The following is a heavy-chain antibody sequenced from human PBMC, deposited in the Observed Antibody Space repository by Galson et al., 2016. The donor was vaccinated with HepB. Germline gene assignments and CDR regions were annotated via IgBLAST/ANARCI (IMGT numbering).Heavy chain of an antibody. CDR2: INTDGSVI. J-gene: IGHJ3*01. D-gene: IGHD6-6*01. CDR3: ARELVRSAFDL. Sequence: SLRLSCAGSGFTFSSYWMHWVRQAPGKGPVWVSRINTDGSVIDYVDSVRGRFTISRDNAKNSVYLQMNNLRDEDTGVYYCARELVRSAFDLWGQGTLVTVSS. CDR1: GFTFSSYW. V-gene: IGHV3-74*01.